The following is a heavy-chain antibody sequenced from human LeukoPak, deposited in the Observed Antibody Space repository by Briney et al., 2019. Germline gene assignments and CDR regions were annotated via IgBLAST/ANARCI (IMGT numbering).Heavy chain of an antibody. CDR1: GGSFSGYY. Sequence: KTSETLSLTCTVYGGSFSGYYWSWIRQPPGKGLEWIGEINHSGSTNYNPSLKSRVTISVDTSKNQFSLKLSSVTAADTAVYYCAREPSGSYEEDWFDPWGQGTLVTVSS. CDR3: AREPSGSYEEDWFDP. CDR2: INHSGST. D-gene: IGHD1-26*01. J-gene: IGHJ5*02. V-gene: IGHV4-34*01.